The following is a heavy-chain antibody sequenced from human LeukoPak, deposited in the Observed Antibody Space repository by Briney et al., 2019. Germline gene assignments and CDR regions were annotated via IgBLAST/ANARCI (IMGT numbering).Heavy chain of an antibody. CDR1: GGSISSGGYY. CDR2: IYYSGST. CDR3: AGADLRAARPFDY. V-gene: IGHV4-31*03. Sequence: SETLSLTCTVSGGSISSGGYYWSWIRQHPGKGLEWIGYIYYSGSTYYNPSLKSRVTISVDTSKNQFSLKLSSVTAADTAVYYCAGADLRAARPFDYWGQGTLVTVSS. J-gene: IGHJ4*02. D-gene: IGHD6-6*01.